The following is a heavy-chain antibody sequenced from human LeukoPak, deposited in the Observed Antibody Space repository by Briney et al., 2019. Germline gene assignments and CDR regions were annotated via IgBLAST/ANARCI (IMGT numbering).Heavy chain of an antibody. Sequence: GGSLRLSCAASGFTFSSFNMNWVRQAPGKGLEWVSSISSTSSLISSADSLKDRFTISRDNAKNSLYLQMDSLRAEDTAVYYCARYNSGWNDYWGQGTLVTVSS. CDR2: ISSTSSLI. CDR1: GFTFSSFN. D-gene: IGHD6-19*01. CDR3: ARYNSGWNDY. J-gene: IGHJ4*02. V-gene: IGHV3-21*01.